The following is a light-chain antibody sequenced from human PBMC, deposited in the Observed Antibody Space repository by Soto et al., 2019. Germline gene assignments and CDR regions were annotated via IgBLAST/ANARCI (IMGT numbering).Light chain of an antibody. CDR1: SSDVGGYNF. CDR3: SAYADSTWVV. V-gene: IGLV2-8*01. J-gene: IGLJ2*01. Sequence: QSALTQPPSASGSPGQSVTVSCTGSSSDVGGYNFVSWYQQHPGKAPKLMIYEVSKRPSGVPDRFSGSKSGNTASLTVSGLQAEDEADYYCSAYADSTWVVFGGGTKLTVL. CDR2: EVS.